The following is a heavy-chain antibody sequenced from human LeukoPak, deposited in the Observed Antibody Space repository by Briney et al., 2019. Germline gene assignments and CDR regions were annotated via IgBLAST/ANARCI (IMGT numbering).Heavy chain of an antibody. CDR3: ARERTGEAFDH. J-gene: IGHJ4*02. D-gene: IGHD7-27*01. CDR1: GFTFSSYS. CDR2: IGSSSRSI. Sequence: GGSLRLSCAASGFTFSSYSMNWVRQAPGKGLEWVSSIGSSSRSIYYADSVKGRFTISRDNAKNSLYLQMNSLRAEDTAVYFCARERTGEAFDHWGQGTLVTVSS. V-gene: IGHV3-21*01.